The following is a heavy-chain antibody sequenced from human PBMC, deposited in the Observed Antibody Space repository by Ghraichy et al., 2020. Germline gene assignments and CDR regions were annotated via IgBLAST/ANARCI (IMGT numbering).Heavy chain of an antibody. CDR1: GGSISSSSYY. CDR3: ARRFYDTDAFDI. J-gene: IGHJ3*02. CDR2: IYYSGST. V-gene: IGHV4-39*01. D-gene: IGHD3-22*01. Sequence: ESLNISCTVSGGSISSSSYYWGWIRQPPGKGLEWIGSIYYSGSTYYNPSLTSRVTISVDTSKNQFSLKLSSVTAADTAVYYCARRFYDTDAFDIWGQGTMVTVSS.